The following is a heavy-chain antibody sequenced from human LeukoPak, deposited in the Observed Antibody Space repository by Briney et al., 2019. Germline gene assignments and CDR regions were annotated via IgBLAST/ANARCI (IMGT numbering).Heavy chain of an antibody. Sequence: GGSLRLSCEASGFTFSDTWMSWVRHAPGKGLEWVGRVKVKTDGGTTDYAAPVKGRFTISRDDSQNTLYMQMTSLKTEDTAVYYCTTDFPNYWGQGTLVTVSS. CDR3: TTDFPNY. CDR1: GFTFSDTW. D-gene: IGHD2/OR15-2a*01. J-gene: IGHJ4*02. CDR2: VKVKTDGGTT. V-gene: IGHV3-15*01.